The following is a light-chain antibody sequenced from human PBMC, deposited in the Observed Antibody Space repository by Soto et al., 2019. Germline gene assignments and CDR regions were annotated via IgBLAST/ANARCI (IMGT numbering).Light chain of an antibody. CDR2: GAS. J-gene: IGKJ4*01. CDR1: QSVRSH. CDR3: QQYNEWPLT. V-gene: IGKV3-15*01. Sequence: EIVMTQSPATLSVSPGERATLSCRASQSVRSHLAWYQQKPGQPPRLLIYGASTRATGIPVRFRGSGSGTEFTLTISSLRSEDFAVYYCQQYNEWPLTFGGGTKVEIK.